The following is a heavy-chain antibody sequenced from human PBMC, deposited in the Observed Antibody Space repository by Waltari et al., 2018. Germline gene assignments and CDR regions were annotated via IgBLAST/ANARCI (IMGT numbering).Heavy chain of an antibody. V-gene: IGHV4-39*07. J-gene: IGHJ6*02. D-gene: IGHD6-13*01. CDR3: ARVMRSSWGGMDV. CDR2: IYYSGST. Sequence: QLQLQESGPGLVKPSETLSLTCTVSGGSISSSSYYWGWIRQPPGKGLEWIGSIYYSGSTYYNPSLESRVTISVDTSKNQFSLKLSSVTAADTAVYYCARVMRSSWGGMDVWGQGTTVTVSS. CDR1: GGSISSSSYY.